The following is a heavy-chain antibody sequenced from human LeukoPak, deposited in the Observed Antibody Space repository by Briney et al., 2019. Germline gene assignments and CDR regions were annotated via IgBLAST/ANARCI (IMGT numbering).Heavy chain of an antibody. CDR1: GYSFTSYW. V-gene: IGHV5-51*01. CDR2: IYPGDSDT. J-gene: IGHJ4*02. Sequence: GESLKISCKGSGYSFTSYWIGWVRQMPGKGLEWMGIIYPGDSDTRYSPSFQGQVTISADKSISTAYLQWSSLKASDTAMYYCARRPTYYYDSSGNYAVDYWGQRTLVTVSS. CDR3: ARRPTYYYDSSGNYAVDY. D-gene: IGHD3-22*01.